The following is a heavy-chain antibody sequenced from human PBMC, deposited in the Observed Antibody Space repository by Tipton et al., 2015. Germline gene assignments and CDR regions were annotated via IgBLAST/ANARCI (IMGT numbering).Heavy chain of an antibody. D-gene: IGHD4-11*01. J-gene: IGHJ6*02. CDR1: GFTFSTYT. Sequence: SLRLSCATSGFTFSTYTMGWVRLAPGKGLEWVSSISSGSGYIYYADSLKGRFTISRDNAKSSLYLQMNTLRVEDTALYYCAREPHEYSNAPTPGVHGMDVWGQGTAVSISS. CDR3: AREPHEYSNAPTPGVHGMDV. CDR2: ISSGSGYI. V-gene: IGHV3-21*06.